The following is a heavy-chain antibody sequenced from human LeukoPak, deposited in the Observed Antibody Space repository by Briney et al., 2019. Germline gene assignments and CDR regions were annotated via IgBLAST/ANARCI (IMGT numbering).Heavy chain of an antibody. CDR1: GFTFSNSG. J-gene: IGHJ4*02. Sequence: PGGSLRLSCAASGFTFSNSGMHWVRQAPGKGLEWVAFVLYDGSNKYYTDSVKGRFTISRDNSKNTLYLQMNSLRAEDTALYYCAKASGSGWYFDYWGQGTLVTVSS. CDR2: VLYDGSNK. V-gene: IGHV3-30*02. D-gene: IGHD6-19*01. CDR3: AKASGSGWYFDY.